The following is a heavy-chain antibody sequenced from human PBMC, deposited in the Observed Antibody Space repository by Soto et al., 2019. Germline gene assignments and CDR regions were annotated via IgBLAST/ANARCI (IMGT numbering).Heavy chain of an antibody. CDR1: GFSFSSYW. V-gene: IGHV3-74*01. CDR3: GRGQLVLDY. CDR2: IKSDGSST. J-gene: IGHJ4*02. Sequence: GGSLRLSCAASGFSFSSYWMHWVRQAPGKGLVWVSGIKSDGSSTTYADSVKGRFTISRDNAKNTLYLQMNSLRADDTAVYYCGRGQLVLDYWGQGTRVTVSS. D-gene: IGHD6-13*01.